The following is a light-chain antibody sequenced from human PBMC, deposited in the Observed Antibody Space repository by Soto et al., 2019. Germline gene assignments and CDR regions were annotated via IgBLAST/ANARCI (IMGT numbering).Light chain of an antibody. J-gene: IGKJ1*01. V-gene: IGKV1-27*01. CDR2: EAS. CDR3: QNFDSAPQT. CDR1: QGIRHY. Sequence: DIQMTQSPSSLFAYVGYIFTITCRASQGIRHYLAWYQQKPGKVPKLLIYEASNLQSGVPSRFRGGGSGTECTLTSSSLQPEDVATYYCQNFDSAPQTFGQGTKVDI.